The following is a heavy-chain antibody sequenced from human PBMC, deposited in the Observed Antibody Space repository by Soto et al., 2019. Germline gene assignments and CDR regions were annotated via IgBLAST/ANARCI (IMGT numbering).Heavy chain of an antibody. Sequence: SLRLSCAAAGFTFSSYGMHWVRQAPGKGLEWVAVISYDGSNKYYADSVKGRFTISRDNSKNTLYLQMNSLRAEDTAVYYCVKGDYYDSSGSLDYWGQRTLVTVS. CDR3: VKGDYYDSSGSLDY. J-gene: IGHJ4*02. CDR2: ISYDGSNK. CDR1: GFTFSSYG. V-gene: IGHV3-30*18. D-gene: IGHD3-22*01.